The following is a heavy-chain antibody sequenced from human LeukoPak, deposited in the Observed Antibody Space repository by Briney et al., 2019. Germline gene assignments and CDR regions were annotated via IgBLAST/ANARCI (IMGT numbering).Heavy chain of an antibody. CDR2: IRYDGSNK. CDR3: AKGFGRYKIPPRSFDI. Sequence: PGGSLRLSCAASGFTFSSYGMHWVRQAPGKGLEWVAFIRYDGSNKYYADSVKGRFTISRDNSKNTLYLQMNSLRAEDTAVYYCAKGFGRYKIPPRSFDIWGQGTMVTVSS. CDR1: GFTFSSYG. J-gene: IGHJ3*02. D-gene: IGHD1-14*01. V-gene: IGHV3-30*02.